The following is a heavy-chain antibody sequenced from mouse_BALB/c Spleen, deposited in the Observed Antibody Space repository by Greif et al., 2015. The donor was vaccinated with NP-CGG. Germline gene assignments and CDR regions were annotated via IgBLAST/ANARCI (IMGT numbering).Heavy chain of an antibody. CDR2: IDPANGDT. Sequence: EVQLVESGAELVKPGASVKLSCTASDFNIKDTYIHWVKQRPEQGLEWIGRIDPANGDTKYDPRFQGKATITTDTSSNTAYLQVSSRTSEDTAVYYCARVRVYAMDYWGQGTSVTVSS. CDR3: ARVRVYAMDY. J-gene: IGHJ4*01. CDR1: DFNIKDTY. V-gene: IGHV14-3*02.